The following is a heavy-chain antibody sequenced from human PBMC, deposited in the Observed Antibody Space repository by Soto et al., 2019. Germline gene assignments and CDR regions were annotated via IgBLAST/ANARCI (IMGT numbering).Heavy chain of an antibody. CDR2: IRFDGSNT. CDR1: AVTFTGFG. Sequence: QVQLVESGGGVVQPGRSLRLSCAASAVTFTGFGMHWLRQAPGKGLEWVAVIRFDGSNTYYADSVKGRFTISRDNPKNIMNLQRNSLRAEDTAIYYCARVGVGTTTYFGYFDYWGLGTLVSVSS. D-gene: IGHD1-26*01. J-gene: IGHJ4*02. V-gene: IGHV3-33*01. CDR3: ARVGVGTTTYFGYFDY.